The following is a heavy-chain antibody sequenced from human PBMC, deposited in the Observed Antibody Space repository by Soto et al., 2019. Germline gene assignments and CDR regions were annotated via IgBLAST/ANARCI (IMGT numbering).Heavy chain of an antibody. J-gene: IGHJ4*02. CDR2: IKKDGSEK. V-gene: IGHV3-7*03. CDR1: GFTFSSYW. Sequence: EVQLVESGGGSVQPGGSLRLSCAASGFTFSSYWMSWVRQAPGKGLEWVANIKKDGSEKYYLDSVKGRFTISRDNAKNSLYLQMNSLRAEDTAVYYCARDPEGYYDVWSGYRSHFDYWGQGILVTVSS. CDR3: ARDPEGYYDVWSGYRSHFDY. D-gene: IGHD3-3*01.